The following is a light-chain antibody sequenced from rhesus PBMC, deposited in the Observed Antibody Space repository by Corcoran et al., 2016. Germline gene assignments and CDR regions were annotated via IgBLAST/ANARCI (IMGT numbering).Light chain of an antibody. Sequence: DIQMTQSPSSLSASVGDTVTITCQASQGISNILAWYQQKPGKVPNLLIYAASTLQSGVPSRFSGSGSGTDSTLTISSLQPEDFATYYCQHGYGILFTFGPGTKLDIK. CDR2: AAS. J-gene: IGKJ3*01. CDR3: QHGYGILFT. V-gene: IGKV1-33*02. CDR1: QGISNI.